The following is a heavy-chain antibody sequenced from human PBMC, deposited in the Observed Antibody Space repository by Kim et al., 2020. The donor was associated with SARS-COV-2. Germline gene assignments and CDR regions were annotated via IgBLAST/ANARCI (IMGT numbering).Heavy chain of an antibody. CDR3: ARGSIADRAFDY. J-gene: IGHJ4*02. V-gene: IGHV4-59*09. D-gene: IGHD6-6*01. Sequence: TYNPSLKSHVTISQETSKNQFSLKLHSVNAADTAVYYCARGSIADRAFDYWGQGTLVTVSS.